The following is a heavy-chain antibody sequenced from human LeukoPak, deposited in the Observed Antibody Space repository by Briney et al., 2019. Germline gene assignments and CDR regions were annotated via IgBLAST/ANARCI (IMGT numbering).Heavy chain of an antibody. V-gene: IGHV3-30*02. CDR2: IQYDGSKK. CDR1: GFTFSSNG. Sequence: PGGSLRLSCVASGFTFSSNGMHWVRQAPGKGLEWVTFIQYDGSKKYYADSVKGRFTISRDNSKNTLYLEMNSLRAEDTAVYYCAKEIGSYYDYWGQGTLVTVSS. J-gene: IGHJ4*02. D-gene: IGHD3-10*01. CDR3: AKEIGSYYDY.